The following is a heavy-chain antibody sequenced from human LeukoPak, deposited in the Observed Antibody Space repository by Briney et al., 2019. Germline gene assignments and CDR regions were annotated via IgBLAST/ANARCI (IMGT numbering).Heavy chain of an antibody. D-gene: IGHD6-13*01. CDR1: GGSISSSSYY. CDR2: IYYSGST. J-gene: IGHJ3*02. V-gene: IGHV4-39*01. CDR3: ARPDPSIAAPPRGAFDI. Sequence: PSETLSLTCTVSGGSISSSSYYWGWIRQPPGKGLEWIGSIYYSGSTYYNPSLKSRVTISVDTSKNQFSLKLSSVTAADTAVYYCARPDPSIAAPPRGAFDIWGLGTMVTVSS.